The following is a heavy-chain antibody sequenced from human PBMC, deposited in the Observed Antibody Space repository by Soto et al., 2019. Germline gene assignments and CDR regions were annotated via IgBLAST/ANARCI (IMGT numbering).Heavy chain of an antibody. CDR2: ISLYSDGT. CDR3: ARVVPGAEAWFGP. Sequence: ASVKVSCKTSGYTFSNYGITWVRQAPGQPLEWLGWISLYSDGTNYAQKFQGRVSMTTDTSTTTAYMGLRSLRSDDTAVYYCARVVPGAEAWFGPWGQGTLVTVSS. CDR1: GYTFSNYG. J-gene: IGHJ5*02. D-gene: IGHD2-2*01. V-gene: IGHV1-18*01.